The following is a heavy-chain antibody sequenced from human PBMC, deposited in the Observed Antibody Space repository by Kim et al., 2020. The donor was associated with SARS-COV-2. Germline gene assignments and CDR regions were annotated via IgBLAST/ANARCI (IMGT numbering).Heavy chain of an antibody. Sequence: DGGSTGYADSVKGRFIISRDNAKNTLYLQINSLTDEDTAVYYCARDLAKGGWGQGILVTVSS. V-gene: IGHV3-74*01. CDR2: DGGST. D-gene: IGHD3-16*01. J-gene: IGHJ4*02. CDR3: ARDLAKGG.